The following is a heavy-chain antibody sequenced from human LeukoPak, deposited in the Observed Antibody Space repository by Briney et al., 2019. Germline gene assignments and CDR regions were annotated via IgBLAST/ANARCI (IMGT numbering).Heavy chain of an antibody. V-gene: IGHV4-34*01. Sequence: SETLSLTCAVNGESFSAHYWSWTRQPPGKGLEWIGNIYYSGSTYYNESLESRVTISIDTSKNQFSLKLNSVTAADTAMYYCAKSGGYSLIDYWGQGTLVTVSS. J-gene: IGHJ4*02. CDR2: IYYSGST. D-gene: IGHD1-26*01. CDR3: AKSGGYSLIDY. CDR1: GESFSAHY.